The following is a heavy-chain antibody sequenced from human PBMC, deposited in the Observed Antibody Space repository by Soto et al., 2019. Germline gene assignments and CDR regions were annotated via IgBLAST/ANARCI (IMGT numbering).Heavy chain of an antibody. Sequence: EVQLVESGGGVVRPGGSLRLSCAASGFNFDDYGMSWVRQAPGKGLEWVSGINWNSNSRGYADSVKGRFTISRDNVQNSLYLEMNSLRAEDTAFYYCARGTSGYDHYFDPWGQGTLVTVSS. CDR3: ARGTSGYDHYFDP. CDR1: GFNFDDYG. D-gene: IGHD5-12*01. CDR2: INWNSNSR. V-gene: IGHV3-20*04. J-gene: IGHJ4*02.